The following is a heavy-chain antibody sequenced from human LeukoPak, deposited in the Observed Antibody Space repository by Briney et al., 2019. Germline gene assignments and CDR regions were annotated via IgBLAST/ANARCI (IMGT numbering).Heavy chain of an antibody. V-gene: IGHV3-48*03. CDR3: VRDKSGCCFDY. D-gene: IGHD1-26*01. Sequence: RGSLRLPCAASGFTISSYEMNWVRQAPGKGLEWISYIHSSGSTIYYADSVKGRFTISRDNAKNSLYLQMNSLRAEDTAVYYCVRDKSGCCFDYWGQGTLVTVSS. CDR2: IHSSGSTI. CDR1: GFTISSYE. J-gene: IGHJ4*02.